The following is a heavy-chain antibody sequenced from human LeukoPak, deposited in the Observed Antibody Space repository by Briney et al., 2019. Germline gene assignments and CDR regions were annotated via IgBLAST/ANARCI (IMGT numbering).Heavy chain of an antibody. Sequence: SETLSLTCTVSGGSLSYYYGSWIRQPPGKGLEWIGYIYFRGSTNYNPSLQSRVTISVDTPKNQFSLNLSSVTAADTAIYFCARSSGVDAYYFDYWGQGTLVTVSS. J-gene: IGHJ4*02. CDR1: GGSLSYYY. V-gene: IGHV4-59*01. CDR3: ARSSGVDAYYFDY. D-gene: IGHD3-10*01. CDR2: IYFRGST.